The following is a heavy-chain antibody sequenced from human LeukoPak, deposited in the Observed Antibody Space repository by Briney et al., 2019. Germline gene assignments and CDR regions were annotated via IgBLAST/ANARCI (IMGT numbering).Heavy chain of an antibody. J-gene: IGHJ4*02. Sequence: PSETLSLTCTVSGGSISSYYWSWIRQPPGKGLEWIGYIYYSGSTTYNPSLKSRVTISVHTSKNQFSLKLSSVTAADTAVYYCARASLRGYSYGYFDYWGQGTLVTVSS. CDR3: ARASLRGYSYGYFDY. CDR2: IYYSGST. V-gene: IGHV4-59*01. CDR1: GGSISSYY. D-gene: IGHD5-18*01.